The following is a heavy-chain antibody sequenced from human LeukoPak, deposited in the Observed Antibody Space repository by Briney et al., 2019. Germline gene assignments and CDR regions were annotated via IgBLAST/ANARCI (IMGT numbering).Heavy chain of an antibody. D-gene: IGHD2-15*01. CDR1: GGSFSGYY. CDR3: AKYCSGGSCAPDAFDI. V-gene: IGHV4-34*01. J-gene: IGHJ3*02. Sequence: SETLSLTCAVYGGSFSGYYWSWIRQPPGKGLEWIGEINHSGSTNYNPSLKSRVTISVDTSKNQFSLKLSSVTAADTAVYYCAKYCSGGSCAPDAFDIWGQGTMVTVSS. CDR2: INHSGST.